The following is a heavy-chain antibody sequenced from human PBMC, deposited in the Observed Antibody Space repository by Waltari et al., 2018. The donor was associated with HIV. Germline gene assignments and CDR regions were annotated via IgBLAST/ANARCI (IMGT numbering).Heavy chain of an antibody. V-gene: IGHV1-18*01. Sequence: QVQLVQSGAEVKQPGASVKVSCTASGYTFINYGLSWVRQAPGQGLEWMGWISAYNGNTNYAQKLQGRVTMTTDTSTSTAYMELRSLRSDDTAVYYCARAPPFARDSSGRGFDPWGQGTLVTVSS. CDR1: GYTFINYG. CDR2: ISAYNGNT. J-gene: IGHJ5*02. D-gene: IGHD3-22*01. CDR3: ARAPPFARDSSGRGFDP.